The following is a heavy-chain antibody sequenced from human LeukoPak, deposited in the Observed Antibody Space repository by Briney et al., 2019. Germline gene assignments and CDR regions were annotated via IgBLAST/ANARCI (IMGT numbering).Heavy chain of an antibody. CDR2: IYYSGST. Sequence: SETLSLTCTVSGGSISSSSYYWGWIRQPPGKGLEWIGSIYYSGSTYYNPSLKSRVTISVDTSKNQFSLKLSSVTAADTAVYYCARSSGYYYKVDYWGQGTLVTVS. V-gene: IGHV4-39*07. D-gene: IGHD3-22*01. CDR3: ARSSGYYYKVDY. J-gene: IGHJ4*02. CDR1: GGSISSSSYY.